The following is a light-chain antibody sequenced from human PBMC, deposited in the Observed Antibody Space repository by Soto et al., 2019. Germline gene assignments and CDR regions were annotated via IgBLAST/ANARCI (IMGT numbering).Light chain of an antibody. V-gene: IGKV3-11*01. CDR1: HIVITY. J-gene: IGKJ5*01. Sequence: EIVLTQSPATLSLSPGERPTLSCRASHIVITYLAWYQQKPGQAPRLLIYDASNRATGIPARFSGGGSGTDFTLTISSLEPEDFAVYYCQQRSNWPITFGQGTRLEIK. CDR2: DAS. CDR3: QQRSNWPIT.